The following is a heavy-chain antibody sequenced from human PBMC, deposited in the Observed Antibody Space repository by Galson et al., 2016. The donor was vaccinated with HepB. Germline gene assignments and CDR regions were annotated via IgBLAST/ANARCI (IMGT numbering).Heavy chain of an antibody. Sequence: SLRLSCAASGFALSNYWMHWVRQVPGKGLVWVSRINGAGSSTNYADSVKGRFTISRDNAKNTLYLQMNSLRVEDAAVYYCAILSVDVVLVMNGVDVWGQGTTVTVSS. CDR2: INGAGSST. V-gene: IGHV3-74*01. D-gene: IGHD5-12*01. CDR1: GFALSNYW. J-gene: IGHJ6*02. CDR3: AILSVDVVLVMNGVDV.